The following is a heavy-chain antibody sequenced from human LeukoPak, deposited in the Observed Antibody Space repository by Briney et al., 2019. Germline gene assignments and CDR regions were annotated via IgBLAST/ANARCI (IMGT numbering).Heavy chain of an antibody. CDR2: IYHSGST. CDR3: ARLLYSSSWYGFEYYFDY. J-gene: IGHJ4*02. Sequence: PSETLSLTCAVSGYSISSGYYGGWIRQPPGQGLEWIGRIYHSGSTYYNPSLKSRVTISVDTSRNQFSLKLSSVTAADTAVYYCARLLYSSSWYGFEYYFDYWGQGTLVTVSS. CDR1: GYSISSGYY. V-gene: IGHV4-38-2*01. D-gene: IGHD6-13*01.